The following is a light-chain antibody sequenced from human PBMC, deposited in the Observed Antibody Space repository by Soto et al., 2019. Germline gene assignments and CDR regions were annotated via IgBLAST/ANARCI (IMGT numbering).Light chain of an antibody. CDR2: GAS. CDR1: QSVDSSF. Sequence: EIVLTQSPGSLSLSPGERATLSCRASQSVDSSFFAWYQKKTGQAPRLLIYGASKRATGIPDRFSGSGSGTDFTLTISRLEPEDFAVYYCQQYVSSVTFGQGTKVDIK. J-gene: IGKJ1*01. V-gene: IGKV3-20*01. CDR3: QQYVSSVT.